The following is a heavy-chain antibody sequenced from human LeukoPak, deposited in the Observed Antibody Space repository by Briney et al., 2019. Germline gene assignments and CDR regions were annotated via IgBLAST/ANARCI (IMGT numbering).Heavy chain of an antibody. CDR3: AKDRRDACLGDAFDI. D-gene: IGHD5-24*01. V-gene: IGHV3-23*01. CDR1: GFSFSSYA. J-gene: IGHJ3*02. Sequence: GGSLRLSCAASGFSFSSYAMSWVRQAPGKGLEGVSVISGGGVSTYYADSVKGRFTISRDDSKNTLYLHMNSLRAEDTAVYYCAKDRRDACLGDAFDIWGQGTMVTVSS. CDR2: ISGGGVST.